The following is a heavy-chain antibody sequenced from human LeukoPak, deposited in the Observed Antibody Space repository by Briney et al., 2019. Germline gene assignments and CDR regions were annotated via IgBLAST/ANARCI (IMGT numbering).Heavy chain of an antibody. J-gene: IGHJ2*01. V-gene: IGHV4-30-4*01. D-gene: IGHD3-22*01. CDR3: ARHSRIVVVTPLQDNWYFDL. CDR2: IYYSGST. CDR1: GGSISSGDYY. Sequence: PSETLSLTCTVSGGSISSGDYYWSWIRQPPGKGLEWIGYIYYSGSTYYNPSLKSRVTISVDTSKNQFSLKLSSVTAADTAVYYCARHSRIVVVTPLQDNWYFDLWGRGTLVTVSS.